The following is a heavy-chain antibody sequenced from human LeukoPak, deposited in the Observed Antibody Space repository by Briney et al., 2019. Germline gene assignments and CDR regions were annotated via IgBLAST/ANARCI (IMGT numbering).Heavy chain of an antibody. D-gene: IGHD6-13*01. CDR3: AKRYSRSGFDY. CDR2: IKQDGSEK. CDR1: GFTFSSYE. J-gene: IGHJ4*02. V-gene: IGHV3-7*03. Sequence: GGALRLSCAACGFTFSSYEMNWVRQAPGKGLEGVANIKQDGSEKYYVDSVKGRFTISRDNAKNSLYLQMNSLRAEDTAVYYCAKRYSRSGFDYWGQGTLVTVSS.